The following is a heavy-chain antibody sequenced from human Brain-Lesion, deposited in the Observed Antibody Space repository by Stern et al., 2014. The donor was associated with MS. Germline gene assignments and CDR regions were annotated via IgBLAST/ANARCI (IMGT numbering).Heavy chain of an antibody. J-gene: IGHJ4*02. D-gene: IGHD3-16*02. CDR1: GFTFRFYW. V-gene: IGHV3-7*01. CDR2: IKQDGSET. Sequence: VQLVQSGGGLVQPGGSLRLSCAASGFTFRFYWMNWVRQTPGKGLELVVNIKQDGSETFYVDSVKGRFTISRDNTWNSLYLQMNSLRVEDTAVYYCARSDYDYVWGSNRYRTTRYFFDYWSQGTLVSVSS. CDR3: ARSDYDYVWGSNRYRTTRYFFDY.